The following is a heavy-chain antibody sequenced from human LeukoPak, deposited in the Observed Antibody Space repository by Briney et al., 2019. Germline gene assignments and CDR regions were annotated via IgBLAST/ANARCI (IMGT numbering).Heavy chain of an antibody. CDR2: IFHSGST. Sequence: PSETLSLTCTVSGGSIRSDGYSWTWIRQHPGKGLGWIGYIFHSGSTYYNPSLKSRVTISVDTSKNQFSLKLSSVTAADTAVYYCARQGYCSSTSCYHYNWFDPWGQGTLVTVSS. CDR3: ARQGYCSSTSCYHYNWFDP. D-gene: IGHD2-2*01. V-gene: IGHV4-31*03. J-gene: IGHJ5*02. CDR1: GGSIRSDGYS.